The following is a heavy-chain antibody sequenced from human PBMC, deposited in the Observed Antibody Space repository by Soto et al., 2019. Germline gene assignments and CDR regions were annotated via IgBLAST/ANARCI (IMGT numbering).Heavy chain of an antibody. CDR2: IYYTGST. CDR1: GGSISNNY. J-gene: IGHJ4*02. V-gene: IGHV4-59*08. D-gene: IGHD6-19*01. CDR3: ARHGHSTDWYGSWDH. Sequence: QVQLQESGPGLVKPSETLFLTCTVSGGSISNNYWSWIRQPPGKGLEWVGYIYYTGSTKYNPSLKGRVSILVATATNEFSLKMSSVTAADTAVYYCARHGHSTDWYGSWDHCGQGTLGTVSS.